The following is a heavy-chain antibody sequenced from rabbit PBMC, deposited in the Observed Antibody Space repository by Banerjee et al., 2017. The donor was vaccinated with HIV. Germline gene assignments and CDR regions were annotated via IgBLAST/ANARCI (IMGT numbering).Heavy chain of an antibody. V-gene: IGHV1S45*01. J-gene: IGHJ5*01. CDR3: ASDAGYAGYGYGDWLDL. D-gene: IGHD6-1*01. CDR1: GFTISSSYW. Sequence: QEQLEESGGDLVKPEGSLTLTCTASGFTISSSYWICWVRQAPGKGLEWIACINTGTSGTWYATWVNGRFTISETSSTTVTLQMTSLTAADTATYFCASDAGYAGYGYGDWLDLWGPGTLVTVS. CDR2: INTGTSGT.